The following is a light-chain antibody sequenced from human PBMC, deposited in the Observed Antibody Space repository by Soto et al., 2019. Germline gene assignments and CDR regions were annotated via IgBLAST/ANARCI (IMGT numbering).Light chain of an antibody. CDR1: QSVSSN. CDR3: QPDRHWPRT. V-gene: IGKV3-15*01. J-gene: IGKJ1*01. Sequence: EIVMTQSPATLSVSPGERATLSCRASQSVSSNLAWYQQKPGQAPRLLIYGASTRATGITARFSGSGSGTEFPLTISSLQSEDFTVDYCQPDRHWPRTFGQGTKVEIK. CDR2: GAS.